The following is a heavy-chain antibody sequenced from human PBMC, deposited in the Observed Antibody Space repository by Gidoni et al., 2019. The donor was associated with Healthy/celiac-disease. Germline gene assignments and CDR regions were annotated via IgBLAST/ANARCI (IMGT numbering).Heavy chain of an antibody. V-gene: IGHV1-46*03. D-gene: IGHD3-10*01. J-gene: IGHJ3*02. CDR1: GYTFTSYY. CDR3: ARDPFAMVRGVREGINDAFDI. Sequence: QVQLVQSGAEVKKPGASVKVSCKASGYTFTSYYMHWVRQAPGQGLEWMGIINPSGGSTSYAQKFQGRVTMTRDTSTSTVYMELSSLRSEDTAVYYCARDPFAMVRGVREGINDAFDIWGQGTMVTVSS. CDR2: INPSGGST.